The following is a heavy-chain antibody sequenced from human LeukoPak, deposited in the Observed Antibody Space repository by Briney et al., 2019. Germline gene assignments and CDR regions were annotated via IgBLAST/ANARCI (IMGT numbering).Heavy chain of an antibody. CDR2: VKGDGSFT. D-gene: IGHD5-24*01. CDR3: VRDGDDYNFDY. CDR1: GFTFRNYW. J-gene: IGHJ4*02. Sequence: PGGSLRLSCAASGFTFRNYWMHWVRQAPGKGLVWVSRVKGDGSFTDYADSVKGRFTISRDNAKNTLYLQMYSLRAEGTAAYYCVRDGDDYNFDYWGQGSLVTVSS. V-gene: IGHV3-74*01.